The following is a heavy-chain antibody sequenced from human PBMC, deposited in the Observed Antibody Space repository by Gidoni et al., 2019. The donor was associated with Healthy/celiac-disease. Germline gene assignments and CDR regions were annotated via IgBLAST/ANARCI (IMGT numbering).Heavy chain of an antibody. J-gene: IGHJ4*02. D-gene: IGHD2-2*01. CDR3: VKLSQYCSSTSCYPPGGYFDY. V-gene: IGHV3-64D*06. CDR1: GFTFSCYA. CDR2: ISSNGGST. Sequence: EVQLVESGGGLVQPGGSLRLSCSASGFTFSCYAMPWVRQAPGKGLEYVSAISSNGGSTYYADSVKGRFTISRDNSKNTLYLQMSSLRAEDTAVYYCVKLSQYCSSTSCYPPGGYFDYWGQGTLVTVSS.